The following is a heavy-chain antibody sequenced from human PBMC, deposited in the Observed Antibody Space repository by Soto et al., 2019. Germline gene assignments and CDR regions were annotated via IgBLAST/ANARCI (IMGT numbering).Heavy chain of an antibody. D-gene: IGHD6-19*01. CDR1: GFTFSDYY. CDR2: ISSSGSTI. CDR3: ARDEWVGYSSGWYGFDY. V-gene: IGHV3-11*01. Sequence: DWPGGSLRLSCAASGFTFSDYYMSWIRQAPGKGLEWVSYISSSGSTIYYADSVKGRFTISRDNAKNSLYLQMNSLRAEDTAVYYCARDEWVGYSSGWYGFDYWGQGTLVTVSS. J-gene: IGHJ4*02.